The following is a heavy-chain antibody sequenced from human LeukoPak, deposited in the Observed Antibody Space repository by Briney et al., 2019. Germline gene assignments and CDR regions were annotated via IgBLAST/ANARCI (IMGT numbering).Heavy chain of an antibody. CDR1: GYTFTAYF. J-gene: IGHJ4*02. Sequence: ASVRGSCKASGYTFTAYFIHWVRQPRGQGLNRMGWINSNSGDTGQAQQFQGRVTMTRDTSSTTVYMELSRLTPDDTAVYYCARLGPNYTGSGSYFDYWGQGTLLTVSS. CDR3: ARLGPNYTGSGSYFDY. CDR2: INSNSGDT. D-gene: IGHD3-10*01. V-gene: IGHV1-2*02.